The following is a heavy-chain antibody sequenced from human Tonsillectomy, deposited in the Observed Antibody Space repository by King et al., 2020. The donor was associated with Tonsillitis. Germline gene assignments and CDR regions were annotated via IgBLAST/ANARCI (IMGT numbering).Heavy chain of an antibody. CDR1: GVSIRSDDYY. CDR3: SIPPYI. CDR2: IYYSGNT. V-gene: IGHV4-30-4*01. J-gene: IGHJ3*02. Sequence: QLQESGPRLVKPSQTLSLTCTVSGVSIRSDDYYWGWIRQPPGKGLEWIGLIYYSGNTYYNPSLKSRVSISMDTSKNQFSLNLSSVTAADTAVYYCSIPPYIWGQGTMVTVSS.